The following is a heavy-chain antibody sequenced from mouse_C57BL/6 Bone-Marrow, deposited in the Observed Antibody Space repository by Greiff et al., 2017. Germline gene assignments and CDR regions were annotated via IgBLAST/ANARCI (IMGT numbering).Heavy chain of an antibody. Sequence: EVQLQQSGPELVKPGASVKIPCKASGYTFTDYNMDWVKQSHGKSLEWIGDINPNNGGTIYNQKFKGKATLTVDKSSSTAYMELRSLTSEDTAVYYCARHLLLYYAMDYWGQGTSVTVSS. J-gene: IGHJ4*01. CDR2: INPNNGGT. D-gene: IGHD2-10*01. V-gene: IGHV1-18*01. CDR1: GYTFTDYN. CDR3: ARHLLLYYAMDY.